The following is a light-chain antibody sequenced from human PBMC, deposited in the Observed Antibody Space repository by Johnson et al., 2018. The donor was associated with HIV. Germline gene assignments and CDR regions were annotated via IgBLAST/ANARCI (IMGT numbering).Light chain of an antibody. CDR3: GTWDSSLSAYV. Sequence: QSVLTQPPSVSAALGQKVTISCSGSSSNIGNNYVSWYQQLPGTAPKLLIYDNNKRPSEIPDRFSGSKSGTSATLGITGLQTEDEAEYYCGTWDSSLSAYVFGTGTKVTVL. V-gene: IGLV1-51*01. CDR2: DNN. CDR1: SSNIGNNY. J-gene: IGLJ1*01.